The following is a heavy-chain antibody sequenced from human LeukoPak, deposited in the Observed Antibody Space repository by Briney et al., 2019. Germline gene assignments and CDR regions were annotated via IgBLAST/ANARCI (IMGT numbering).Heavy chain of an antibody. J-gene: IGHJ3*02. CDR3: APNVLRYFDWLPYDALDI. V-gene: IGHV3-23*01. CDR2: ISGSGGST. Sequence: GGSLRLSCAASGFTFSSYAMSWVRQAPGKGLEWVSAISGSGGSTYYADSVKGRFTISRDNSKNTLYLQMNSLRAEDTAVYYCAPNVLRYFDWLPYDALDIWGQGTMVTVSS. CDR1: GFTFSSYA. D-gene: IGHD3-9*01.